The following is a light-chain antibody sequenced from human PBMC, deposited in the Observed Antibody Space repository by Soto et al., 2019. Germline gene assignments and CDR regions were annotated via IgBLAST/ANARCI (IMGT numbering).Light chain of an antibody. Sequence: DIQMTQFPSSLSASVGDRVTITCRASQDIGGYVAWYQQRPGKVPKLLIYHPSTWQPGVPSRFSGSGSGTDYTLTISSLQPEDVATSYCQNSYRAAFTFGPGTRVDMK. CDR3: QNSYRAAFT. CDR1: QDIGGY. J-gene: IGKJ3*01. CDR2: HPS. V-gene: IGKV1-27*01.